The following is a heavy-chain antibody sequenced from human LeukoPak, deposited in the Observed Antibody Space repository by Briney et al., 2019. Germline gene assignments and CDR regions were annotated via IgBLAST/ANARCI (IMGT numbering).Heavy chain of an antibody. CDR1: GYTFTSYG. CDR3: ARGVAI. CDR2: MHAGNENT. D-gene: IGHD2-15*01. J-gene: IGHJ4*02. Sequence: ASVKVSCKASGYTFTSYGISWVRQAPGQGLEWMGWMHAGNENTKSSQKFQGRLTISWDTSASTAYMELSSLRSEDTAKYYCARGVAIWGQGTLVTVSS. V-gene: IGHV1-3*01.